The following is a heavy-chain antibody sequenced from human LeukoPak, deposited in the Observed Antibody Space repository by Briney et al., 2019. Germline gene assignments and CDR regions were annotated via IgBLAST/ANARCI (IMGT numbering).Heavy chain of an antibody. CDR3: AKFWGGLDY. V-gene: IGHV3-23*01. CDR2: ISNSGDST. CDR1: GFTFSSFA. J-gene: IGHJ4*02. Sequence: GGSLRLSCAASGFTFSSFAMTWVRQAPGKGLEWVSAISNSGDSTYYADSVTGRFTISRDNSKFTLYLQMNSLRAEDTAVYYCAKFWGGLDYWGQGTLVTVSS. D-gene: IGHD3-16*01.